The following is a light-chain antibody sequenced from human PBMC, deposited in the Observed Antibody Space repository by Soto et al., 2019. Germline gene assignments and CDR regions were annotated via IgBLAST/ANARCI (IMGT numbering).Light chain of an antibody. CDR2: DAS. Sequence: EVVLTQSPVTLSLSPGARATFSCSARQSVGSYLAWYQQKPGQAPRLLIYDASNRATGSPAGFRGSGSGTDFTLTISSLEPEDFAVYYCQQRSNWPPLTFGGGTKVDIK. V-gene: IGKV3-11*01. J-gene: IGKJ4*01. CDR1: QSVGSY. CDR3: QQRSNWPPLT.